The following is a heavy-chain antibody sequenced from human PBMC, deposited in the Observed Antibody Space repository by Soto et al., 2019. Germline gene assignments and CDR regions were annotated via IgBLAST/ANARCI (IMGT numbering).Heavy chain of an antibody. CDR3: VRGSNGWYGIDY. J-gene: IGHJ4*02. CDR2: IKIGGSAA. V-gene: IGHV3-74*01. CDR1: GFTFSNYW. Sequence: EVQLVESGGGLVQPGGSLRLSCAASGFTFSNYWMHWVRLPPGKGLLWVSRIKIGGSAANYAGSVEGRFTVSRHGAKNMLYLQMNSLGEDDTAVYYCVRGSNGWYGIDYWGQGAPVLVSS. D-gene: IGHD6-19*01.